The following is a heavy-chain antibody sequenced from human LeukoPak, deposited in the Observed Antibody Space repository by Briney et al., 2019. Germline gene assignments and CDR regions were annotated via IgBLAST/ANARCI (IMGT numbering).Heavy chain of an antibody. V-gene: IGHV1-18*01. CDR2: ISAYNGNT. CDR1: GYTFTSYG. Sequence: GASVKVSCKASGYTFTSYGISWVRQAPGQGLEWMGWISAYNGNTNYAQKLQGRVTMTTDTSTSTAYMEMRRLRADDTAVYYFARDPWLLRGGNWFDPWGQGTLVTVSS. J-gene: IGHJ5*02. D-gene: IGHD6-19*01. CDR3: ARDPWLLRGGNWFDP.